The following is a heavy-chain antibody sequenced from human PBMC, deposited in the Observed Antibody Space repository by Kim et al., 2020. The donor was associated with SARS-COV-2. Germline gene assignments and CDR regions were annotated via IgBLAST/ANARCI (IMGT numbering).Heavy chain of an antibody. J-gene: IGHJ4*01. Sequence: GGSLRLSCAASGINFSYYYMSWIRQAPGKGLEWVSYISSSGSYTKYADSLKGRFTISRDNAENSLYLEMNSLRHEDTAVYYCVRGAVGGSSWYYFDSWG. V-gene: IGHV3-11*05. CDR2: ISSSGSYT. CDR3: VRGAVGGSSWYYFDS. CDR1: GINFSYYY. D-gene: IGHD6-13*01.